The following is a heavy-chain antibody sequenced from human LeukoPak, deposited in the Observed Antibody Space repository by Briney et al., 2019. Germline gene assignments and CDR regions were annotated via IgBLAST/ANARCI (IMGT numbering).Heavy chain of an antibody. Sequence: SETLSLTCTVSGGSISSHYWSWIRQPPGKGLEWIGYIYYSGSTNYSPSLKSRVTISVDTSKNQFSLKLSSVTAADTAVYYCARGAGSDFWSGYYRDYFDYWGQGTLVTVSS. CDR3: ARGAGSDFWSGYYRDYFDY. D-gene: IGHD3-3*01. V-gene: IGHV4-59*11. CDR2: IYYSGST. CDR1: GGSISSHY. J-gene: IGHJ4*02.